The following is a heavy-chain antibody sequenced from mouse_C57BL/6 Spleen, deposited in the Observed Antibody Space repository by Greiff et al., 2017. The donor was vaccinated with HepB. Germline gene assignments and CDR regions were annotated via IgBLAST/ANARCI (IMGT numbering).Heavy chain of an antibody. J-gene: IGHJ2*01. V-gene: IGHV5-4*01. CDR2: ISDGGSYP. CDR1: GFTFSSYA. Sequence: EVQGVESGGGLVKPGGSLKLSCAASGFTFSSYAMSWVRPTPEKRLEWVATISDGGSYPYYPDNVKGRFTISRDYAKNNLYLQMSHLKSEDTAMYYCATEGYYFYYWGQGTTLTDSS. CDR3: ATEGYYFYY.